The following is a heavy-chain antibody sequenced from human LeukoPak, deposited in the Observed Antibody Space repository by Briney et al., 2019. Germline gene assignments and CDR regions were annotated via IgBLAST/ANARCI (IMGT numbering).Heavy chain of an antibody. CDR1: GYSFTDKY. V-gene: IGHV1-2*02. Sequence: ASVKVSCKASGYSFTDKYMHWVRQAPGQGLERMGRINPKSGGTNYAQKFQGRVTMTTDTSMSTAYMEVSRLTSDDTAVYYCASAGGRSWFDPWGQGTLVTVSS. CDR3: ASAGGRSWFDP. J-gene: IGHJ5*02. CDR2: INPKSGGT.